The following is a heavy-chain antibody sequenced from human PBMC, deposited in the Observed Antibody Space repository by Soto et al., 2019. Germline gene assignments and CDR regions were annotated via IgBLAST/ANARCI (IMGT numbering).Heavy chain of an antibody. CDR1: GFTFSSYE. J-gene: IGHJ4*02. V-gene: IGHV3-48*03. CDR2: ISSSGSTI. Sequence: PGGSLRLSCAASGFTFSSYEMNWVRQAPGKGLEWVSYISSSGSTIYYADSVKGRFTISRDNAKNSLYLQMNSLRAEDTAVYYCARNRLQWLVPGADYWGQGTLVTVSS. D-gene: IGHD6-19*01. CDR3: ARNRLQWLVPGADY.